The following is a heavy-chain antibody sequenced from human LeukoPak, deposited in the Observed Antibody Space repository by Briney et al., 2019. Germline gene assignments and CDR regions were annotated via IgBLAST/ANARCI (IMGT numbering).Heavy chain of an antibody. CDR2: ISSSSSYI. D-gene: IGHD3-22*01. CDR3: ARGNYYDSSGYYFKFDY. CDR1: GFTFSSYS. V-gene: IGHV3-21*04. Sequence: GGSLRLSCAASGFTFSSYSMNWVRQAPGKGLEWVSSISSSSSYIYYADSVKGRFTISRDNAKNSLYLQMNSLRAEDTAVYYCARGNYYDSSGYYFKFDYWGQGTLVTVSS. J-gene: IGHJ4*02.